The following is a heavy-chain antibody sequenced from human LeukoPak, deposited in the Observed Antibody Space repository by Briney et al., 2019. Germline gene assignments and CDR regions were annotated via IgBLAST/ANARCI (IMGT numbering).Heavy chain of an antibody. CDR1: GFTFNGYS. CDR2: ISSSSAYI. D-gene: IGHD3-16*01. V-gene: IGHV3-21*05. Sequence: GGSLRLPCAASGFTFNGYSFNWVRQAPGKGLEWVAHISSSSAYIYYADSAKGRFTISRDNAKNSLYLQMNSLRAEDTAVYYCARDGLWGSSEYWGQGTLLTVSS. CDR3: ARDGLWGSSEY. J-gene: IGHJ4*02.